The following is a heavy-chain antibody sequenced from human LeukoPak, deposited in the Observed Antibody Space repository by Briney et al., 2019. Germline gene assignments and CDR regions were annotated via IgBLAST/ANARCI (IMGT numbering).Heavy chain of an antibody. J-gene: IGHJ4*02. D-gene: IGHD2-2*01. CDR3: ASQLDGTLDS. CDR2: IKEDGSEQ. Sequence: PGGSLRLSCAASGFIFSRYWMSWVRQAPGKGLEWVANIKEDGSEQFYVDSVRGRFTISRDNAKDSLFLQMNSLRAEDTAVYYCASQLDGTLDSWGQGTLVTVSS. CDR1: GFIFSRYW. V-gene: IGHV3-7*02.